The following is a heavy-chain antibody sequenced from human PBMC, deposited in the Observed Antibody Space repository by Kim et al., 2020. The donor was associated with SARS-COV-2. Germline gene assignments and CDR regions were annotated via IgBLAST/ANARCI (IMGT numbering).Heavy chain of an antibody. CDR3: ARDSPGYSYGFPIPDAFDI. Sequence: GGSLRLSCAASGFTFSSYSMNWVRQAPGKGLEWVSSISSSSSYIYYADSVKGRFTISRDNAKNSLYLQMNSLRAEDTAVYYCARDSPGYSYGFPIPDAFDIWGQGTMVTVSS. D-gene: IGHD5-18*01. CDR2: ISSSSSYI. V-gene: IGHV3-21*01. CDR1: GFTFSSYS. J-gene: IGHJ3*02.